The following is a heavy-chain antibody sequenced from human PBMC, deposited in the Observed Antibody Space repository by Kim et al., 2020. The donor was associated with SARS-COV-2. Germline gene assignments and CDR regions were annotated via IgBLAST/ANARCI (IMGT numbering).Heavy chain of an antibody. V-gene: IGHV4-34*01. CDR2: INHSGST. Sequence: SETLSLTCAVYGGSFSGYYWSWIRQPPGKGLEWIGEINHSGSTNYNPSLKSRVTISVDTSKNQFSLKLSSVTAADTAVYYCARVDSGRTVAAAGRGYWGQGTLVTVSS. J-gene: IGHJ4*02. CDR3: ARVDSGRTVAAAGRGY. CDR1: GGSFSGYY. D-gene: IGHD6-13*01.